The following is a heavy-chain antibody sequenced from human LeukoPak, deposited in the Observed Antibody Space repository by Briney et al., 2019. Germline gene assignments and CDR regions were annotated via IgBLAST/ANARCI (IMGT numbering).Heavy chain of an antibody. D-gene: IGHD2-2*01. CDR3: GVLPAATMLRDY. V-gene: IGHV3-33*01. Sequence: GKSLRLSCAASRFPFSTYGMHWVRQAPGKGLEWVAVTWDDGISRTYADSVKGRFTISRDNSHNTLYLEMNSLRVEDTAVYYCGVLPAATMLRDYWGQGTLVTVSS. CDR2: TWDDGISR. J-gene: IGHJ4*02. CDR1: RFPFSTYG.